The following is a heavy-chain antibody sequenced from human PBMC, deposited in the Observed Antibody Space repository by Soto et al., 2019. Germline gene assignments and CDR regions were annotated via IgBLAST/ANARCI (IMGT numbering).Heavy chain of an antibody. D-gene: IGHD4-17*01. V-gene: IGHV3-48*01. CDR1: GFTFSSYS. CDR2: ISSSSSTI. Sequence: PGGSLRLSCAASGFTFSSYSMNWVRQAPGKGLEWVSYISSSSSTIYYADSVKGRFTISRDNAKNSLYLQMNSLRAEDTAVYYCARDLTYGDYDVYAFDIWGQGTMVTVSS. CDR3: ARDLTYGDYDVYAFDI. J-gene: IGHJ3*02.